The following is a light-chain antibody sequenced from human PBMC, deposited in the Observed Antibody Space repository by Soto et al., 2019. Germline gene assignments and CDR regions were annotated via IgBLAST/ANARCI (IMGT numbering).Light chain of an antibody. Sequence: IQMTLSPSTLPALVGGRVTITRRASQITSNWLAWYQQTPRTAPKPLIYHATRLESGVPSRFSGSGSGKEFTLTTNSLQPDDFATYYCQQYNSYSFGQGTKV. CDR3: QQYNSYS. CDR1: QITSNW. J-gene: IGKJ1*01. V-gene: IGKV1-5*01. CDR2: HAT.